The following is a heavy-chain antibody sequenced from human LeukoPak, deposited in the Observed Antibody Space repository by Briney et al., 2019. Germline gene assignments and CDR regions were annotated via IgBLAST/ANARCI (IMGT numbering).Heavy chain of an antibody. V-gene: IGHV4-59*01. CDR2: MQSTGNS. D-gene: IGHD5-18*01. Sequence: PSETLSLTYSVSGDSISTYHWNWIRKPPGKGLEWIGYMQSTGNSNYNPSLKNRVNIFVDMSKNQFVLNLRSVTAADTAVYYCARDKRHSYGRYFDPWGQGKLVTVSS. J-gene: IGHJ4*02. CDR1: GDSISTYH. CDR3: ARDKRHSYGRYFDP.